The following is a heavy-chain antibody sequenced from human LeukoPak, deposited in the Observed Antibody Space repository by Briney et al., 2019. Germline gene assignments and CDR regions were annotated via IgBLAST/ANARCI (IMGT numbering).Heavy chain of an antibody. J-gene: IGHJ6*03. CDR3: AREAVGYSSGWYLLYYYYYMDV. D-gene: IGHD6-19*01. V-gene: IGHV4-59*12. CDR2: IYYSGST. CDR1: GGSISSYY. Sequence: PSETLSLTCTVSGGSISSYYWSWIRQPPGKGLEWIGYIYYSGSTNYNPSLKSRVTMSVDTSKNQFSLKLSSVTAADTAVYYCAREAVGYSSGWYLLYYYYYMDVWGKGTTVTISS.